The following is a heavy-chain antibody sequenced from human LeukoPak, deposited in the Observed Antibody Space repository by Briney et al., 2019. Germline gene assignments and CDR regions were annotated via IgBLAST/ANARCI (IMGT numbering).Heavy chain of an antibody. V-gene: IGHV3-33*01. CDR2: IWYDGSNK. CDR1: GFTFSSYG. CDR3: ARAAYYDSSGYFDY. J-gene: IGHJ4*02. D-gene: IGHD3-22*01. Sequence: PGGSLRLSCAASGFTFSSYGMHWVRQAPDKGLEWVAVIWYDGSNKYYADSVKGRFTISRDNSKNTLYLQMNSLRAEDTAVYYCARAAYYDSSGYFDYWGQGTLVTVSS.